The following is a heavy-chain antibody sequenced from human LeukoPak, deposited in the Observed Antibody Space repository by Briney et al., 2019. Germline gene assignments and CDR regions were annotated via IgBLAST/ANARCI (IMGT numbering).Heavy chain of an antibody. CDR3: ARQWGWFTSGWWLDTLDV. V-gene: IGHV3-7*01. J-gene: IGHJ3*01. D-gene: IGHD6-19*01. CDR2: IKEDGSVK. Sequence: GGSLRLSCVASGFSFSTSWMNWVRQAPGKGLEWVANIKEDGSVKNYMDPVKGRFTISRDNAKNSLYLEINCLRAEDTAVYYCARQWGWFTSGWWLDTLDVWGQGSTVIVSS. CDR1: GFSFSTSW.